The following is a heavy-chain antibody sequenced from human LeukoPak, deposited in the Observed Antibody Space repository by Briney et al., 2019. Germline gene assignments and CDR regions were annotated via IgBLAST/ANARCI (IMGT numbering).Heavy chain of an antibody. Sequence: SETLSLTCTVSGGSISSSSYYWGWIRQPPGKGLEWIGSIYYSGSTYYKPSLKSRVTISVDTSKNQFSLKLSSVTAADTAVYYCARRGYWTEGFDYWGQGTLVTVSS. J-gene: IGHJ4*02. CDR2: IYYSGST. D-gene: IGHD2-15*01. CDR1: GGSISSSSYY. CDR3: ARRGYWTEGFDY. V-gene: IGHV4-39*01.